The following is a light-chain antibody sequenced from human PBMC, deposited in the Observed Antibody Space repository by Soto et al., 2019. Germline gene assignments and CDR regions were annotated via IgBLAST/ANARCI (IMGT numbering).Light chain of an antibody. Sequence: QSALTQPASVSGSPGQSITISCTGTSSDVGGYNYVSWYQQHPGKAPKLMIYEVSNRPSGVSNRFSGSKSGNTASLTISGLQAEDEADYYCSSYTSSSTFCVFGTGTKVTVL. V-gene: IGLV2-14*01. CDR3: SSYTSSSTFCV. CDR1: SSDVGGYNY. J-gene: IGLJ1*01. CDR2: EVS.